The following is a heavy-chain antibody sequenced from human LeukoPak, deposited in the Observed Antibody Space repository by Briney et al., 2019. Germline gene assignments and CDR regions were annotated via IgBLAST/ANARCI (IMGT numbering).Heavy chain of an antibody. CDR3: ARDSHGDYDIYFDS. CDR1: GASIARDGYY. Sequence: SETLSLTCTVSGASIARDGYYWSWIRQPPGKGLEWIGYIYYSGNSYYHPSLKSRVTISIDTSKNQFSLRLNSVTAADTAVYYCARDSHGDYDIYFDSWGQGTLVTVSS. D-gene: IGHD4-17*01. J-gene: IGHJ4*02. V-gene: IGHV4-30-4*08. CDR2: IYYSGNS.